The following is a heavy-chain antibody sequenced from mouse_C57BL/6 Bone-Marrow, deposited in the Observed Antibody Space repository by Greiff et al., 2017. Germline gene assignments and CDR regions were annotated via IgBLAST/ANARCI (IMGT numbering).Heavy chain of an antibody. CDR1: GYTFTSYG. CDR2: IYPRSGNT. CDR3: ARGNYYGSSHYFDY. J-gene: IGHJ2*01. Sequence: LVESGAELARPGASVKLSCKASGYTFTSYGISWVKQRTGQGLEWIGEIYPRSGNTYYNEKVKGKATLTADKSSSTAYMELRSLTSEDSAVYFCARGNYYGSSHYFDYWGQGTTLTVSS. V-gene: IGHV1-81*01. D-gene: IGHD1-1*01.